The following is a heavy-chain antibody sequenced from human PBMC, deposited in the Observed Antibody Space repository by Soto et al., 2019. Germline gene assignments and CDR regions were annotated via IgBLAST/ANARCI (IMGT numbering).Heavy chain of an antibody. V-gene: IGHV1-8*01. D-gene: IGHD3-3*01. J-gene: IGHJ3*02. CDR1: GYTFTSYD. CDR3: VRSRYYHFWSGYYALDAFDI. Sequence: ASVKVSCKASGYTFTSYDINWVRQATGQGLEWMGWMNPNSGNTGYAQKFQGRVTMTRNTSISTAYMELSSLRSEDTAVYYCVRSRYYHFWSGYYALDAFDIWGQGTMVTVSS. CDR2: MNPNSGNT.